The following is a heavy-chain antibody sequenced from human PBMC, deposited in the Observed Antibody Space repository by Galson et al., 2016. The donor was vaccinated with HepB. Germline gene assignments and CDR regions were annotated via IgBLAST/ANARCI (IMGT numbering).Heavy chain of an antibody. J-gene: IGHJ2*01. D-gene: IGHD3-22*01. CDR1: GSSMYNYY. CDR3: ARAENYYDRSGYSHWYFDI. Sequence: TLSLTCTVSGSSMYNYYWSWIRQPPGKGLEWIAYAYNTENTNYNPSLKSRVTISVDMSKNQFSPTLSSVTAADTAVYYCARAENYYDRSGYSHWYFDIWGRGTLVTVSS. V-gene: IGHV4-59*01. CDR2: AYNTENT.